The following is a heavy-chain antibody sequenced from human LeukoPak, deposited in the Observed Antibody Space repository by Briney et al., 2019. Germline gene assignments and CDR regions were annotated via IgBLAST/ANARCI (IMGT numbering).Heavy chain of an antibody. V-gene: IGHV1-2*06. CDR1: GYTFTGYY. D-gene: IGHD3-22*01. Sequence: ASVKVSCKASGYTFTGYYMHWVRQAPGQGLEWMGRINPNSGGTNYAQKFQGRVAMTRDTSISTAYMELSRLRSDDTAVYYCARGLNYYDSSGIDYWGQGTLVTVSS. CDR3: ARGLNYYDSSGIDY. J-gene: IGHJ4*02. CDR2: INPNSGGT.